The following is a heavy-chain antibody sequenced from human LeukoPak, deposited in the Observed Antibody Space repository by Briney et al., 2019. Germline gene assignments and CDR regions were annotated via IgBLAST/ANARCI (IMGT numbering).Heavy chain of an antibody. J-gene: IGHJ5*02. CDR2: IYPGDSDT. V-gene: IGHV5-51*01. CDR1: GYSFTSYW. CDR3: ARQSYYASGSYYERRGDWFDP. D-gene: IGHD3-10*01. Sequence: GESLKISCKGSGYSFTSYWIGWVRQMPGKGLEWMAIIYPGDSDTRYSPSFQGQVTISADKSISTAYLQWSSLKASDTAMYYCARQSYYASGSYYERRGDWFDPWGQGTLVTVSS.